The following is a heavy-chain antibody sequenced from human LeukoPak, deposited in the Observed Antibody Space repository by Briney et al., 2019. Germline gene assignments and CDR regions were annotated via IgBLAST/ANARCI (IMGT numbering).Heavy chain of an antibody. J-gene: IGHJ4*02. CDR3: ARDLHWGPDC. V-gene: IGHV1-2*02. Sequence: ASVKVSCKASGYTFTGYYMHWVRQAPGQGLEWMGWINPNTGDINYAQKFQGRVTMTRDMSINTAYMELSRLRFDDTAVYYCARDLHWGPDCWGQGTLVTVSS. CDR2: INPNTGDI. CDR1: GYTFTGYY. D-gene: IGHD7-27*01.